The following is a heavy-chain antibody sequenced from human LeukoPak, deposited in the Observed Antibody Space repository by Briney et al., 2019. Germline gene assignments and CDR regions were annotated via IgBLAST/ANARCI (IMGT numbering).Heavy chain of an antibody. CDR2: ISYDGSNK. J-gene: IGHJ5*01. Sequence: GGSLRLSCAASGFTFNSYAMHWVRQAPGKGLEWVTLISYDGSNKYYADSVKGRFTISGDNSKNTLYLQMNSLRPEDTAVYYCARDDTGYGLFDSWGQGTLVTVSS. D-gene: IGHD5-12*01. CDR3: ARDDTGYGLFDS. V-gene: IGHV3-30-3*01. CDR1: GFTFNSYA.